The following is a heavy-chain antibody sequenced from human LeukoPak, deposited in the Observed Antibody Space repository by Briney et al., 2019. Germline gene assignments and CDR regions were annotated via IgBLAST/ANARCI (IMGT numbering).Heavy chain of an antibody. V-gene: IGHV4-34*01. CDR1: GGSFSGYY. Sequence: SETLSLTCAVYGGSFSGYYWSWIRQPPGKGLEWIGEINHSGSTNYNPSLKSRVTISVDTSKNQFSLKLSSVTAADTAVYYCARVPSYYYYGMDVWGQGTTVTVS. CDR3: ARVPSYYYYGMDV. J-gene: IGHJ6*02. CDR2: INHSGST.